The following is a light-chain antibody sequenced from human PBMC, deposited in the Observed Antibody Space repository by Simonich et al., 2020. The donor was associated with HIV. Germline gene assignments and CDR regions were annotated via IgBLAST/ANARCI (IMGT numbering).Light chain of an antibody. J-gene: IGKJ4*01. CDR1: QSVSST. CDR2: GAS. CDR3: QQYNYWPLFLT. V-gene: IGKV3-15*01. Sequence: EIVMTQSPATLSVSPGDRATLSCRAIQSVSSTLAWYQHKPGQAPRLLIYGASNRATGIPARFSGSGSGTEFTLTISSMQSEDFAVFYCQQYNYWPLFLTFGGGTKVEIK.